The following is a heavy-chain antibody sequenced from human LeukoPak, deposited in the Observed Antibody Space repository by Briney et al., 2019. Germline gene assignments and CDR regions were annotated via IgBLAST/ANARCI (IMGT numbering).Heavy chain of an antibody. CDR1: GYTFTSYG. D-gene: IGHD3-9*01. V-gene: IGHV1-18*01. CDR2: ISAYNGNT. CDR3: AAASYDILTGYYIGFDY. Sequence: ASVKVSCKASGYTFTSYGISWVRQAPGQGLEWMGWISAYNGNTNYAQKLQGRVTITTDTSTSTAYMELRSLRSDDTAVYYCAAASYDILTGYYIGFDYWGQGTLVTVSS. J-gene: IGHJ4*02.